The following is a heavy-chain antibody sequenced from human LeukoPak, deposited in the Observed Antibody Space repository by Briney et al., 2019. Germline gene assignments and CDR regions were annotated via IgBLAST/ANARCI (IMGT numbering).Heavy chain of an antibody. V-gene: IGHV3-23*01. J-gene: IGHJ4*02. Sequence: QTGGSLRLSCAASGFTFSNYGMSWVRQAPGKGLEWVSAISGSGGSTYYADSVKGRFTISRDNSKNTLYLQMNSLRAEDTAVYYCAKDVEMATIDYFDYWGQGTLVTVSS. CDR3: AKDVEMATIDYFDY. CDR1: GFTFSNYG. D-gene: IGHD5-24*01. CDR2: ISGSGGST.